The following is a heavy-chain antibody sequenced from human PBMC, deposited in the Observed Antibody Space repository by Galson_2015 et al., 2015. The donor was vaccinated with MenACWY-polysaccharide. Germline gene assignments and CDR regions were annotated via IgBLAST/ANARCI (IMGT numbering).Heavy chain of an antibody. CDR2: GST. CDR3: ARGVYCGGDCYSGTDY. D-gene: IGHD2-21*02. J-gene: IGHJ4*02. V-gene: IGHV4-31*02. Sequence: GSTFYNPSLSSRVSISRDTSKNQFSLRLSSVTGADTAVYYCARGVYCGGDCYSGTDYWGQGTLVTVSS.